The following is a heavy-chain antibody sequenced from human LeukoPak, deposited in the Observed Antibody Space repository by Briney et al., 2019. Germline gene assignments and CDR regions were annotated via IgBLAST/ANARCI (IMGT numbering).Heavy chain of an antibody. CDR3: AKPREEAVAGPENGFDY. V-gene: IGHV3-30*18. CDR1: GFTFSSYG. Sequence: GGSLRLSCAASGFTFSSYGMRWVRQAPGKGLEWVAVISYDGSNKYYADSVKGRFTISRDNSKNTLYLQMNSLRAEDTAVYYCAKPREEAVAGPENGFDYWGQGTLVTVSS. CDR2: ISYDGSNK. D-gene: IGHD6-19*01. J-gene: IGHJ4*02.